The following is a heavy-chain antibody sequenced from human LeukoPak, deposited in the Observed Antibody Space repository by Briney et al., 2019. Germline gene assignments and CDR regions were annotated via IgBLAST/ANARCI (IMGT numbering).Heavy chain of an antibody. CDR3: ARGSWIQLCLDY. V-gene: IGHV4-39*07. CDR2: IYYSGST. Sequence: PSETLSLTCTVSGGSISSSSYYWAWIRQPPGKGLEWIGSIYYSGSTYYNPSLKSRVTISVDKSKNQFSLKLSSVTAADTAVYYCARGSWIQLCLDYWGQGALVTVSS. J-gene: IGHJ4*02. D-gene: IGHD5-18*01. CDR1: GGSISSSSYY.